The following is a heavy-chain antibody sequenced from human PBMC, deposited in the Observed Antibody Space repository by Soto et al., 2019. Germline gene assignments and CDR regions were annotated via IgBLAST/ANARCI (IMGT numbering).Heavy chain of an antibody. CDR1: GFTFSSYG. CDR2: IWYDGSNK. CDR3: ARDPNGPSIYYYYYMDV. V-gene: IGHV3-33*01. Sequence: GGSLRLSCAASGFTFSSYGMHWVRQAPGKGLEWVAVIWYDGSNKYYADSVKGRFTISRDNSKNTLYLQMNSLRAEDTAVYYCARDPNGPSIYYYYYMDVWGKGTTVTVSS. J-gene: IGHJ6*03. D-gene: IGHD2-21*01.